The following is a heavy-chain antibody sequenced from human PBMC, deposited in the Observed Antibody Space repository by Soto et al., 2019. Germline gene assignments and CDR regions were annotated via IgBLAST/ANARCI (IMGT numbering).Heavy chain of an antibody. CDR2: IYYSGST. CDR1: GGSISSGGYY. J-gene: IGHJ4*02. V-gene: IGHV4-31*03. CDR3: ASNPFEYSSSGRRDY. D-gene: IGHD6-6*01. Sequence: QVQLQESGPGLVKPSQTLSLTCTVSGGSISSGGYYWSWIRQHPGKGLEWIGYIYYSGSTYYNPSPKSRVTISVDTSKNQFSLKPSSVTAADTAVYYCASNPFEYSSSGRRDYWGQGTLVTVSS.